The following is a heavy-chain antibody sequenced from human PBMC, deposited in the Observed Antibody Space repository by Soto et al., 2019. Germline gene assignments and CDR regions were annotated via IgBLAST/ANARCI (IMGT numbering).Heavy chain of an antibody. D-gene: IGHD3-3*01. V-gene: IGHV3-74*01. CDR3: ARGLFLDY. CDR1: GFTFSNYW. J-gene: IGHJ4*02. Sequence: EVQLVESGGGLVQPGGSLRLSCATSGFTFSNYWMHWVRQAPGKGPVWVSRINEDESNTNYADSVKSRFTISRDNAKNTLYLQMNSLRAEDTAVYYCARGLFLDYWGQGTRVTVSS. CDR2: INEDESNT.